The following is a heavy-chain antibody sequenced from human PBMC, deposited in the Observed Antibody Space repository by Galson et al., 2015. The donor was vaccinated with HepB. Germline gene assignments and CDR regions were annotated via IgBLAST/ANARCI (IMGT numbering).Heavy chain of an antibody. CDR2: IYYSGST. CDR3: ARDADHPVDYDILTGYPTRHYAFDY. Sequence: ETLSLTCTVSGGSISSSSYYWGWIRQPPGKGLEWIGSIYYSGSTYYNPSLKSRVTISVDTSKNQFSLKLSSVTAADTAVYYCARDADHPVDYDILTGYPTRHYAFDYWGQGTLVTVSS. V-gene: IGHV4-39*07. CDR1: GGSISSSSYY. D-gene: IGHD3-9*01. J-gene: IGHJ4*02.